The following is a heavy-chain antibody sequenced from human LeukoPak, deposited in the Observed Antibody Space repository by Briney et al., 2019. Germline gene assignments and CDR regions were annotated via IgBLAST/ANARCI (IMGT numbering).Heavy chain of an antibody. CDR1: GGSISSYY. J-gene: IGHJ4*02. CDR2: IYYSGNT. V-gene: IGHV4-59*01. CDR3: ARVDSSGSTFDY. D-gene: IGHD6-19*01. Sequence: SGTLSLTCAVSGGSISSYYWSWIRQPPGKGLEWIGYIYYSGNTNYNPSLKSRVTISVDTSKNQFSLKLSSVTAADTAVYYCARVDSSGSTFDYWGQGTLVTVSS.